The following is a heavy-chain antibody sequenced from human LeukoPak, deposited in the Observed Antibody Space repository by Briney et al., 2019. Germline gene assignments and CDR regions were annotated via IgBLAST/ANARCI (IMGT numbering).Heavy chain of an antibody. CDR1: GGSISSYY. J-gene: IGHJ3*02. CDR2: IYTSGST. Sequence: SETLSLTCTVSGGSISSYYWSWIRQPAGKGLEWIGRIYTSGSTNYNPSLKSRVTMLVDTSKNQFSLKLSSVTAADTAAYYCARVGHYYDSSGYGDAFDIWGQGTMVTVSS. V-gene: IGHV4-4*07. D-gene: IGHD3-22*01. CDR3: ARVGHYYDSSGYGDAFDI.